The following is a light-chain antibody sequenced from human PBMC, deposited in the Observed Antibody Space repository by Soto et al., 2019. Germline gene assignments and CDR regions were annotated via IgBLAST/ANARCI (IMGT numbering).Light chain of an antibody. CDR1: QSVSRF. J-gene: IGKJ4*01. CDR2: GSS. V-gene: IGKV3-11*01. Sequence: EIVLTQSPATLSLSPGEGAALSCRASQSVSRFLAWYQQKPGQAPRLLIYGSSNRATGIPTRFSGSGSGTDFTLTISGLGAEDVALYYCHHRSTLPLTFGGGPKVEIK. CDR3: HHRSTLPLT.